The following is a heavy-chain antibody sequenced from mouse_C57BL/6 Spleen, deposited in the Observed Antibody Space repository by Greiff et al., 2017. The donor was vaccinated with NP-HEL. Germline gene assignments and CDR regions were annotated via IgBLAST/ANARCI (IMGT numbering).Heavy chain of an antibody. CDR3: ARRGGFYYYAMDY. V-gene: IGHV1-61*01. J-gene: IGHJ4*01. CDR1: GYTFTSYW. D-gene: IGHD1-1*02. CDR2: IYPSDSET. Sequence: QVQLQQPGAELVRPGSSVKLSCKASGYTFTSYWMDWVKQRPGQGLEWIGNIYPSDSETHYNQKFKDKATLTVDKSSSTAYMQLSSLTSEDSAVYYCARRGGFYYYAMDYWGQGTSVTVSS.